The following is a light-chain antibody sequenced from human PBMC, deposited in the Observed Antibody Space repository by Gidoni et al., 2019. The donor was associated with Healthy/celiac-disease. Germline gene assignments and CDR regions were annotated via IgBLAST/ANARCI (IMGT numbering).Light chain of an antibody. V-gene: IGKV2-28*01. CDR2: LGS. J-gene: IGKJ4*01. CDR3: MQALQTPLLT. CDR1: QSLLHSNGYNY. Sequence: DIVMTQSPLSLPATPGEPASISCRSSQSLLHSNGYNYLDWYLQKPGQSPQLLIYLGSNRGSGVPDRFSGSGSGTDFTLKISRVEAEDVGVYYCMQALQTPLLTFGGGTKVEIK.